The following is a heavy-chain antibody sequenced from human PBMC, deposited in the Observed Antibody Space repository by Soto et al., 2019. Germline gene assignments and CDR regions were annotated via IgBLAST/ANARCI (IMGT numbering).Heavy chain of an antibody. D-gene: IGHD3-3*01. CDR3: VKGTGDDFWSGYYFFHY. CDR2: ISDSGGYT. Sequence: EVQLLESGGALVQPGGSLRLSCAASGFTFRSYAMSWVRQAPGKGLEWVAVISDSGGYTYYADAVKGRFTISRDNSENTLYLQMSSLRAGDTAIYYCVKGTGDDFWSGYYFFHYWGQGTLVTVSS. CDR1: GFTFRSYA. J-gene: IGHJ4*02. V-gene: IGHV3-23*01.